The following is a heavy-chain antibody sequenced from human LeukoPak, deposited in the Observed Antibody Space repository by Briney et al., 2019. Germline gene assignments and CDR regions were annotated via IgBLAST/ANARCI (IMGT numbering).Heavy chain of an antibody. CDR2: INCYNGNT. J-gene: IGHJ4*02. D-gene: IGHD6-13*01. CDR3: ARDLGALTSSWYYLSYY. V-gene: IGHV1-18*04. CDR1: GYNFNNNG. Sequence: ASVKVSCKASGYNFNNNGISWVRQPPGQGLEWMGWINCYNGNTKYSQKVQGRVTMTKDTSTNTVYMELRSLRSDDTAVYYCARDLGALTSSWYYLSYYWGQGTLVTVSS.